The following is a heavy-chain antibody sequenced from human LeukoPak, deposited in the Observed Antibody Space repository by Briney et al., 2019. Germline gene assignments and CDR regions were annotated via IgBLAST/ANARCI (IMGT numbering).Heavy chain of an antibody. V-gene: IGHV4-61*02. CDR1: GGSISSGSYF. Sequence: SETLSLTCTVSGGSISSGSYFWSWIRQPAGKGLEWIGRIYTSGSTNYNPSLKSRVTISVDKSKNQFSLKLSSVTAADTAVYYCARSREYYYGSGSPFNWFDPWGQGTLVTVSS. CDR3: ARSREYYYGSGSPFNWFDP. CDR2: IYTSGST. D-gene: IGHD3-10*01. J-gene: IGHJ5*02.